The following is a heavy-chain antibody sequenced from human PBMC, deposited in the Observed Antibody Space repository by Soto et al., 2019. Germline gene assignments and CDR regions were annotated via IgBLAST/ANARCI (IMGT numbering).Heavy chain of an antibody. V-gene: IGHV3-21*01. J-gene: IGHJ3*02. D-gene: IGHD5-12*01. CDR1: GFTFSSYS. CDR2: ISSSSSYI. Sequence: GGSLRLSCAASGFTFSSYSMNWVRQAPGKGLEWVSSISSSSSYIYYADSVKGRFTISRDNAKNSLYLQMNSLRAEDTAVYYCAREHGYRGEGGAFDIWGQGTMVTVSS. CDR3: AREHGYRGEGGAFDI.